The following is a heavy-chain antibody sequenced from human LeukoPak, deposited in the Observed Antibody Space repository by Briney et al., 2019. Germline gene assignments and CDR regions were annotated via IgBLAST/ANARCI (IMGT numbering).Heavy chain of an antibody. CDR1: GFTFSSCA. J-gene: IGHJ6*02. V-gene: IGHV3-23*01. CDR3: ARVAYGTYYYHGIDL. D-gene: IGHD2-21*01. CDR2: ISVSGGST. Sequence: PGGSLRLSCAASGFTFSSCAMSWVCQGPGEGQGLVSAISVSGGSTYYADSLQRRFTISRDNSKNTLYLQMNSLRAEDTAVYYCARVAYGTYYYHGIDLWGQGTTVPLPS.